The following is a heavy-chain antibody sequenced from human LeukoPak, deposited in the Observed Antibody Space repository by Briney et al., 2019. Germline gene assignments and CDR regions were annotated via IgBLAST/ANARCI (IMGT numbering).Heavy chain of an antibody. CDR3: ARARRDSYFDY. V-gene: IGHV1-3*01. CDR1: GYTFTSYA. CDR2: INAGNGNT. D-gene: IGHD1-14*01. Sequence: ASVKVSCKASGYTFTSYAMHWVRQAPGQRLEWMGWINAGNGNTKYSQKFQGRVTITADESTSTAYMELSSLRSEDTAVYYCARARRDSYFDYWGQGTLVTVSS. J-gene: IGHJ4*02.